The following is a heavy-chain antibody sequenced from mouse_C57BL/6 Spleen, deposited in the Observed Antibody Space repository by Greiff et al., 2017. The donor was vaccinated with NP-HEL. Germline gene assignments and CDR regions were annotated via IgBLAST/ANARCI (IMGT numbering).Heavy chain of an antibody. V-gene: IGHV2-2*01. CDR1: GFSLTSYG. CDR2: IWSGGST. CDR3: AGGYYGSRAWFAY. Sequence: VQLVESGPGLVQPSQSLSITCTVSGFSLTSYGVHWVRQSPGKGLEWLGVIWSGGSTDYNAAFISRLSISKDNSKSQVFFKMNSLQADDTAIYYCAGGYYGSRAWFAYWGQGTLVTVSA. D-gene: IGHD1-1*01. J-gene: IGHJ3*01.